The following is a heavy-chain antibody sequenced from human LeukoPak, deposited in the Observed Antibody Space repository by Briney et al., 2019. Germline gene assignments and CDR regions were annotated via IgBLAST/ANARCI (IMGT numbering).Heavy chain of an antibody. Sequence: ASVKASCKASGYTFTSYDINWVRQATGQGLEWMGWMNPNSGNTGYAQKFQGRVTMTRNTSISTAYMELSSLRSEDTAVYYCARGPSYGGNSGYGMDVWGQGTTVTVSS. D-gene: IGHD4-23*01. CDR2: MNPNSGNT. CDR1: GYTFTSYD. J-gene: IGHJ6*02. V-gene: IGHV1-8*01. CDR3: ARGPSYGGNSGYGMDV.